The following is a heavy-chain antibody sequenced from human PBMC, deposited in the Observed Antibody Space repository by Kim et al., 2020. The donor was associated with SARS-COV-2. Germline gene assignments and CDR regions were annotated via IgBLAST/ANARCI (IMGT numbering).Heavy chain of an antibody. CDR1: GYSFTSYW. CDR2: IDPSDSYT. V-gene: IGHV5-10-1*01. J-gene: IGHJ4*02. Sequence: GESLKISCKGSGYSFTSYWISWVRQMPGKGLEWMGRIDPSDSYTNYSPSFQGHVTISADKSISTAYLQWSSLKASDTAMYYCASSRIAVAGTGYYWGQGTLVTVSS. D-gene: IGHD6-19*01. CDR3: ASSRIAVAGTGYY.